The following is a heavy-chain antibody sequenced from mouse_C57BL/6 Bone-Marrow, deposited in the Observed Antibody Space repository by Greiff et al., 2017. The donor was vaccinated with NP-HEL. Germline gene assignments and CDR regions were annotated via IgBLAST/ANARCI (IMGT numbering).Heavy chain of an antibody. J-gene: IGHJ2*01. CDR1: GYAFSSYW. D-gene: IGHD1-1*01. CDR2: IYPGDGDT. V-gene: IGHV1-80*01. CDR3: ARYYGSSYYLDY. Sequence: QVQLQQSGAELVKPGASVKISCKASGYAFSSYWMNWVKQRPGKGLEWIGQIYPGDGDTNYNGKFKGKATLTADKSSSTAYMQLSSLTSGDSAVYFCARYYGSSYYLDYWGQGTTLTVSS.